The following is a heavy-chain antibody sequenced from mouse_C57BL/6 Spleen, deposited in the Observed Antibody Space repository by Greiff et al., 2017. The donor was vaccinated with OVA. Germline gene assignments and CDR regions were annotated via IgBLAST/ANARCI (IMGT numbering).Heavy chain of an antibody. CDR1: GFTFTDYY. Sequence: EVKLMESGGGLVQPGGSLSLSCAASGFTFTDYYMSWVRQPPGKALEWLGFIRNKANGYTTEYSASVKGRFTISRDNSQSILYLQMNALRAEDSAPDNCARWRPDAFFEYWGQGTTLTVSA. V-gene: IGHV7-3*01. CDR2: IRNKANGYTT. CDR3: ARWRPDAFFEY. J-gene: IGHJ2*01.